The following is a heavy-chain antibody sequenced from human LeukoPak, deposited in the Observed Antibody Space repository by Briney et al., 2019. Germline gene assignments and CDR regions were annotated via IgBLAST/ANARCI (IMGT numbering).Heavy chain of an antibody. CDR3: ARGTYYYGSGSYGYYYYMDV. D-gene: IGHD3-10*01. J-gene: IGHJ6*03. V-gene: IGHV4-34*01. Sequence: SETLSLTCAVYGGSFSGYYWSWIRQPPGKGLEWIGEINHSGSTNYNPSLKSRVTISVDTSKNQFSLKLSSVTAADTAVYYCARGTYYYGSGSYGYYYYMDVWGKGTTVTVSS. CDR2: INHSGST. CDR1: GGSFSGYY.